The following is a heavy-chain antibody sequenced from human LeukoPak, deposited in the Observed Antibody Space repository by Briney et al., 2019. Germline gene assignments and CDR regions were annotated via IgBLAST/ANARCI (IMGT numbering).Heavy chain of an antibody. V-gene: IGHV1-18*01. CDR1: GYTFTSYG. CDR3: ARGRVQKYSSSPENFDY. D-gene: IGHD6-6*01. J-gene: IGHJ4*02. Sequence: ASVKVSCKASGYTFTSYGISWVRQAPGQGLEWMGCISAYNGNTNYAEKLEGRVTMPTDPSTSTDYMELRSLRSDDTAVYYCARGRVQKYSSSPENFDYWGQGTLVTVSS. CDR2: ISAYNGNT.